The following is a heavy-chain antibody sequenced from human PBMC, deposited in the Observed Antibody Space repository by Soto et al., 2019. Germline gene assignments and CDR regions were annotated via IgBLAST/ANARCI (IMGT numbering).Heavy chain of an antibody. CDR2: INPNSGGT. CDR3: ARDWGRGHDAFDI. J-gene: IGHJ3*02. D-gene: IGHD7-27*01. CDR1: GYTFTGYY. Sequence: GASVKVSCKASGYTFTGYYMHWVRQAPGQGLEWMGWINPNSGGTNYAQKFQGRVTMTRDTSISTAYMELSRLRSDDTAVYYCARDWGRGHDAFDIWGQGTMVTVSS. V-gene: IGHV1-2*02.